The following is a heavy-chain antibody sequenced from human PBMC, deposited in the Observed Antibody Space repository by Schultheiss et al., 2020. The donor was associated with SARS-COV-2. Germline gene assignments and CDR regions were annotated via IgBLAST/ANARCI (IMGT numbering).Heavy chain of an antibody. CDR1: GFTFSDYY. J-gene: IGHJ6*04. CDR2: ISSSGSTI. D-gene: IGHD2-2*02. V-gene: IGHV3-11*01. CDR3: ARDREICSSTSCYRWGRMDV. Sequence: GGSLRLSCAASGFTFSDYYMSWIRQAPGKGLEWVSYISSSGSTIYYADSVKGRFTISRDNAKNSLYLQMNSLRAEDTAVYYCARDREICSSTSCYRWGRMDVWGKGTTVTVSS.